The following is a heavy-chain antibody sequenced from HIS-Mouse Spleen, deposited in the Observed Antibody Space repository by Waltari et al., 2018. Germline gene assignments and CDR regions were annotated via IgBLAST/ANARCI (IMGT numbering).Heavy chain of an antibody. V-gene: IGHV4-34*01. CDR3: ARGRPLNTRVVAATPPFDY. CDR2: IKHSGRT. D-gene: IGHD2-15*01. Sequence: QVQLQQWGAGLLTPSETLSLTCAVYGGSFRVYYWSWIRQPPGTGLEWIVEIKHSGRTNYNPSLKSRVTISVDTSKNQFSLKLSSVTAADTAVYYCARGRPLNTRVVAATPPFDYWGQGTLVTVSS. CDR1: GGSFRVYY. J-gene: IGHJ4*02.